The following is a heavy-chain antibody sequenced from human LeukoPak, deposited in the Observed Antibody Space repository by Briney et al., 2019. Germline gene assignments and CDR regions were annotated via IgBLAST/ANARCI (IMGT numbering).Heavy chain of an antibody. Sequence: GGSLRLSCAASGFTFSSYWMSWVRQAPGKGLEWVANIKQDGSEKYHVDSVKGRFTISRDNAKNSLYLQMNSLRAEDTAVYYCARVRGHYDYVWGSSLLWYFDYWGQGTLVTVSS. CDR1: GFTFSSYW. CDR2: IKQDGSEK. J-gene: IGHJ4*02. D-gene: IGHD3-16*01. V-gene: IGHV3-7*01. CDR3: ARVRGHYDYVWGSSLLWYFDY.